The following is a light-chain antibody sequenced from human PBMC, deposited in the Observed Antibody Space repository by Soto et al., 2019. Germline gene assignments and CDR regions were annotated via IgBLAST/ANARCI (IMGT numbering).Light chain of an antibody. J-gene: IGKJ4*01. CDR1: QSVSSY. V-gene: IGKV3-11*01. CDR2: DTS. CDR3: QHHSNWLRT. Sequence: EIVLTQSPATLSLSPGERATLSCRASQSVSSYFAWYQQKPGQAPRLLISDTSNRATGIPARFSGSGSGTDCTLTISSLEPEDFAVYYCQHHSNWLRTFGGGTKVEIK.